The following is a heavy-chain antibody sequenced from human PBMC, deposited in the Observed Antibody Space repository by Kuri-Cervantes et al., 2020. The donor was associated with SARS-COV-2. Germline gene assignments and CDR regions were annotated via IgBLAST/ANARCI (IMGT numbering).Heavy chain of an antibody. Sequence: SETLSLTCTVSGGSISSSSYYWGWIRQPPGKGLEWIGSIYYSGSTYYNPSLKSRVTISVDTSKNQFSLKLSSVTAADTAVYYCARESSSSWYWFDPWGRGTLVTVSS. D-gene: IGHD6-13*01. V-gene: IGHV4-39*07. CDR2: IYYSGST. CDR1: GGSISSSSYY. CDR3: ARESSSSWYWFDP. J-gene: IGHJ5*02.